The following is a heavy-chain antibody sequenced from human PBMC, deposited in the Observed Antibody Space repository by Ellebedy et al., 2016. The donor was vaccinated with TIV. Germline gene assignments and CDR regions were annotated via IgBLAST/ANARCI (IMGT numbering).Heavy chain of an antibody. CDR3: ARDCSSTSCLHY. Sequence: AASVKVSCKASGYTFTGYYMHWVRQAPGQGLEWMGWINPNSGGTNYAQKFQGRVTMTRDTSISTAYMELTRLTSDDTAVYYCARDCSSTSCLHYWGQGTLVTVSS. CDR1: GYTFTGYY. D-gene: IGHD2-2*01. J-gene: IGHJ4*02. V-gene: IGHV1-2*02. CDR2: INPNSGGT.